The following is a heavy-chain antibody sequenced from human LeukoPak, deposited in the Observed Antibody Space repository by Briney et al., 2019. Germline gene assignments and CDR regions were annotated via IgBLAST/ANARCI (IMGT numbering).Heavy chain of an antibody. CDR2: INPNSGGT. Sequence: ASVKVSCKASGYTFTGYYMHWVRQAPGQGLEWMGWINPNSGGTNYAQKFQGRVTMTRDTSISTAYMELSRLRSDDTAVYYCARPRTGYCSGGSCMRHDYWGQGTLVTVSS. V-gene: IGHV1-2*02. CDR3: ARPRTGYCSGGSCMRHDY. CDR1: GYTFTGYY. J-gene: IGHJ4*02. D-gene: IGHD2-15*01.